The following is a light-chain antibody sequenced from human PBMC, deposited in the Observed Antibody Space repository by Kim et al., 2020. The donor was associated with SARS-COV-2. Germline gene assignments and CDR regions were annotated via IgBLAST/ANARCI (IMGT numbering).Light chain of an antibody. V-gene: IGLV3-25*03. J-gene: IGLJ2*01. CDR2: QDV. Sequence: PGQTATITCSGDALSKQYSYWYQQKTGQAPVLTIYQDVERPSGIPERFSGSTSGTTVTLTIIAVQAEDEADYYCQSADTSGTSVLFGGGTRLTVL. CDR3: QSADTSGTSVL. CDR1: ALSKQY.